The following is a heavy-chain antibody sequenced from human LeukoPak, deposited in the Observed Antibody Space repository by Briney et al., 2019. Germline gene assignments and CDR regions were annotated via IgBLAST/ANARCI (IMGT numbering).Heavy chain of an antibody. CDR3: VRDTTTDY. D-gene: IGHD5-18*01. CDR1: GYSISSRYY. J-gene: IGHJ4*02. CDR2: IYHSGST. Sequence: SETLSLTCAVSGYSISSRYYWGWIRQPPGKGLEWIGSIYHSGSTYYNPSLKSRVTISVDTSKNQFSLKLSSVTAADTAVYYCVRDTTTDYWGQGTLVTVSS. V-gene: IGHV4-38-2*01.